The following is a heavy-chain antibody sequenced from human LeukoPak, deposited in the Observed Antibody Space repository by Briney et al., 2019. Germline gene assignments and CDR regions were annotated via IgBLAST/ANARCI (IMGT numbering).Heavy chain of an antibody. D-gene: IGHD6-6*01. Sequence: SETLSLTCTVSGGSISSYYLSWIRQPPGKGLEWIGYIYYSGSTNYNPSLESRVTISVDTSKNQFSLKLSSVTAADTAVYFCARWYSSSSRAFDIWGQGAMVTVSS. CDR1: GGSISSYY. V-gene: IGHV4-59*01. J-gene: IGHJ3*02. CDR3: ARWYSSSSRAFDI. CDR2: IYYSGST.